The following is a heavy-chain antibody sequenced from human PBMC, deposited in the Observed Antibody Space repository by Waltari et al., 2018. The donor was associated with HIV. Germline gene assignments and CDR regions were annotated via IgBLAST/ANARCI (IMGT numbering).Heavy chain of an antibody. CDR1: GFTFSSYG. CDR3: AKDPRGVIITTSPYYFDY. Sequence: QVQLVESGGGVVQPGRSLRLSCAASGFTFSSYGMHWVRQAPGKGLEWVAVISYDGSNKYYADSVKGRFTISRDNSKNTLYLQMNSLRAEDTAVYYCAKDPRGVIITTSPYYFDYWGQGTLVTVSS. CDR2: ISYDGSNK. D-gene: IGHD3-10*01. J-gene: IGHJ4*02. V-gene: IGHV3-30*18.